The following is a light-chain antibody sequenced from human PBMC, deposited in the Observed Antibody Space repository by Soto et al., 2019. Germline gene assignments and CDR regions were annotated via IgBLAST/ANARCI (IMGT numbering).Light chain of an antibody. CDR3: QQYGNSLWT. Sequence: EIVLTQSPDTLSLSPGERATLSCRASQSVSSNNLVWYQQKVGQAPRLLIYGASSRATGIPHRFSGSGSGTDFTLSISRLETEDFAVYYCQQYGNSLWTSGQGTKVEIK. CDR1: QSVSSNN. V-gene: IGKV3-20*01. CDR2: GAS. J-gene: IGKJ1*01.